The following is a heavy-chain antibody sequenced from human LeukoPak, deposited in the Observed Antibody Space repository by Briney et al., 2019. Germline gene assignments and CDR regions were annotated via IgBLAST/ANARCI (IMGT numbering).Heavy chain of an antibody. D-gene: IGHD3-10*01. CDR2: INHSGST. V-gene: IGHV4-34*01. CDR3: TRDVGYYGSGTDYFDY. CDR1: GGSFSGYY. Sequence: PSETLSLTCAVYGGSFSGYYWSWIRQPPGKGLEWIGEINHSGSTNYNPSLKSRVTISVDMSKNQFSLKLSSVTATDTAIYYCTRDVGYYGSGTDYFDYWGQGTLVTVSS. J-gene: IGHJ4*02.